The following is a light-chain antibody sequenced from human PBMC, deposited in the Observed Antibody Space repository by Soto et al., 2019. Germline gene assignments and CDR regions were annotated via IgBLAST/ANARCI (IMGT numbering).Light chain of an antibody. Sequence: EIVCTKAPSNLSLSPGEGATFPCRASQSISSDGLAWYQVKRGQPPRLLIHDIATRATGVPGRFRGAGSGTEFILTINRLEPEDLAVYYCQEYRRAFGQGTKVDIK. J-gene: IGKJ1*01. CDR1: QSISSDG. CDR2: DIA. CDR3: QEYRRA. V-gene: IGKV3-20*01.